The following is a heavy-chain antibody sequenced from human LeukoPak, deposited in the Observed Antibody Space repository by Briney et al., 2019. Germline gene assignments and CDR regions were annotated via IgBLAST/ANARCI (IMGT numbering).Heavy chain of an antibody. CDR3: ARDKGIAVAGTLYYYGMDV. CDR1: GGSISSSSYY. Sequence: SETLSLTCTVSGGSISSSSYYWGWIRQPPGKGLEWIGSIYYSGSTYYNPSLKSRVTISVDTSKNQFSLKLSSVTAADTAVYYCARDKGIAVAGTLYYYGMDVWGQGTTVTVSS. V-gene: IGHV4-39*07. D-gene: IGHD6-19*01. J-gene: IGHJ6*02. CDR2: IYYSGST.